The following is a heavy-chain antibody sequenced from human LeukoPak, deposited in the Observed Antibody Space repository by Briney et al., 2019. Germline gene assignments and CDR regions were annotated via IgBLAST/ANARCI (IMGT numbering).Heavy chain of an antibody. V-gene: IGHV1-3*04. CDR1: GYTFTSYA. CDR3: ARTRNQNVVGAPRD. CDR2: INTGNGNT. J-gene: IGHJ4*02. D-gene: IGHD1-26*01. Sequence: ASVKVSCKASGYTFTSYAMHWVRQAPGQRLEWMGWINTGNGNTKYSQKFQGRVTITRDTSASTAYMELSSLRSEDTAVYYCARTRNQNVVGAPRDWGQGTLVTVSS.